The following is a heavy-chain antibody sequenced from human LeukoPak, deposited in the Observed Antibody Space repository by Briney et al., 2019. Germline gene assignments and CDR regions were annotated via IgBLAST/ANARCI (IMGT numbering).Heavy chain of an antibody. CDR3: GKGIGDVDYHYIDY. D-gene: IGHD6-13*01. CDR1: GFIFSNYG. Sequence: GGSLRLSCTASGFIFSNYGMHWVRQAPGKGLEWVAFIRHDGSNRYYADSVESRFAVSRDNSKNKLYLQMNSLRAEDTAVYYCGKGIGDVDYHYIDYWGQGTLAIVSS. V-gene: IGHV3-30*02. CDR2: IRHDGSNR. J-gene: IGHJ4*02.